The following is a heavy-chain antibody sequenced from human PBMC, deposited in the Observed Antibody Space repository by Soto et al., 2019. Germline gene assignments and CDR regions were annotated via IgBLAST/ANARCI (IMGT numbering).Heavy chain of an antibody. Sequence: QVQLVESGGGVVQPGRSLRLSCAASGFTFSSYGMHWVRQAPGKGLEWVAVISYDGSNKYYADSVKGRFTISRDNSKNTLYLQMNSLRAEDTAVYYCAKVGRSGGTTDVWGQGTTVTVSS. D-gene: IGHD1-26*01. CDR3: AKVGRSGGTTDV. CDR1: GFTFSSYG. J-gene: IGHJ6*02. V-gene: IGHV3-30*18. CDR2: ISYDGSNK.